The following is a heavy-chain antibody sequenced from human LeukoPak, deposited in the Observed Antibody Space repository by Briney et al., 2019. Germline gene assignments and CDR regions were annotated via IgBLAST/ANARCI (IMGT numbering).Heavy chain of an antibody. CDR1: GFTFSSYW. CDR3: ARDPPAPYYDFWSGYYPLDY. J-gene: IGHJ4*02. CDR2: INSDGSST. D-gene: IGHD3-3*01. Sequence: SGGSLRLSCAASGFTFSSYWMHWVRQAPGKGLVWVSRINSDGSSTSYADSVKGQFTISRDNAKNTLYLQMNSLRAEDTAVYYCARDPPAPYYDFWSGYYPLDYWGQGTLVIVSS. V-gene: IGHV3-74*01.